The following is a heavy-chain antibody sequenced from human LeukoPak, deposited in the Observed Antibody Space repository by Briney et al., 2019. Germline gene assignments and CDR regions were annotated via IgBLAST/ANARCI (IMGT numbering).Heavy chain of an antibody. D-gene: IGHD2-15*01. CDR2: IYYSGST. Sequence: SQTLSLTCTVSGGSISSGGYYWSWIRQHPGKGLEWIGYIYYSGSTYYNPSLKSRVTISVDTSKNQFSLELSSVTAADTAVYYCARGGPRYCSGGSCFGWFDPWGQGTLVTVSS. J-gene: IGHJ5*02. CDR3: ARGGPRYCSGGSCFGWFDP. V-gene: IGHV4-31*03. CDR1: GGSISSGGYY.